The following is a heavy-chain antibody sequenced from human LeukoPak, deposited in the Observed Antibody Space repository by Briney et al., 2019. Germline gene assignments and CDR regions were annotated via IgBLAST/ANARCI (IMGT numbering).Heavy chain of an antibody. CDR2: VYSRRGTT. V-gene: IGHV4-38-2*02. J-gene: IGHJ4*02. Sequence: PSETLSPTCAVSGFSIGSDYYWGWIRQPPGKGLEWIGSVYSRRGTTFYSPSLKSRVTIPLDTSQNQFSLKLTSVTAADTAVYYCARESTSGLPAVGFDSWGQGTLVTVSS. CDR3: ARESTSGLPAVGFDS. CDR1: GFSIGSDYY. D-gene: IGHD3-10*01.